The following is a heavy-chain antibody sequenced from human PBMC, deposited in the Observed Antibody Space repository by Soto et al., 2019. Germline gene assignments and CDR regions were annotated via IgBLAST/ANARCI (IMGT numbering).Heavy chain of an antibody. CDR1: GASITSGHYY. J-gene: IGHJ6*02. CDR2: IFYNYSGST. V-gene: IGHV4-31*03. CDR3: ARGRLYDSSGLPMDV. Sequence: SETLSLTCTVSGASITSGHYYWSWVRHHPGKGLEWIGNIFYNYSGSTLYNPSLKSRVTISVDTSKSQFSLKLSSATAADTAVYYCARGRLYDSSGLPMDVWGQGTMVTVSS. D-gene: IGHD3-22*01.